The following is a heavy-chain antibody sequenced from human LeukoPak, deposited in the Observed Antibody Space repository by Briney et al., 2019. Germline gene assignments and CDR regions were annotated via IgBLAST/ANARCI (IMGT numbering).Heavy chain of an antibody. J-gene: IGHJ4*02. D-gene: IGHD5-18*01. CDR1: GFTFSNYA. Sequence: GGSLRLSCAASGFTFSNYAMSWVRQAPGKGLEWVSAIRGSGDYTYYAASVKGRFTISRDNSKNTLFLQMNSLRAEDTAVYYCATVRGYNYANEYHFESWGQGTPVTVSS. CDR2: IRGSGDYT. CDR3: ATVRGYNYANEYHFES. V-gene: IGHV3-23*01.